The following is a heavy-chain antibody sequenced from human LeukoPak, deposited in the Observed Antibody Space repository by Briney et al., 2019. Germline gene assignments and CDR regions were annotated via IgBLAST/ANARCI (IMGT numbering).Heavy chain of an antibody. CDR3: ARGDYYTSGSPFDY. D-gene: IGHD3-10*01. CDR2: MNPNSGNT. V-gene: IGHV1-8*02. J-gene: IGHJ4*02. CDR1: GYTFTGYY. Sequence: GASVKVSCKASGYTFTGYYMHWVRQAPGQGLEWMGWMNPNSGNTGYAQKFQGRVTMTRNTSISTAYMELSSLRSEDTAIYYCARGDYYTSGSPFDYWGQGTLVTVSS.